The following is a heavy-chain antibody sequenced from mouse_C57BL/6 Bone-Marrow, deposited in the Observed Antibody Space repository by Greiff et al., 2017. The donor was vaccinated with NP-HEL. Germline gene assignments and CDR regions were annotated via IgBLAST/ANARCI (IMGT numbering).Heavy chain of an antibody. J-gene: IGHJ1*03. CDR2: INPSNGGT. Sequence: QVQLQQPGTELVKPGASVKLSCKASGYTFTSYWMHWVKQRPGQGLEWIGNINPSNGGTNYNEKFKSKATLTVDKSSSTAYMQLSSLRSEDSAVYDCARGTDGYSFGYFDVWGTGTTVTVSS. CDR3: ARGTDGYSFGYFDV. D-gene: IGHD2-3*01. CDR1: GYTFTSYW. V-gene: IGHV1-53*01.